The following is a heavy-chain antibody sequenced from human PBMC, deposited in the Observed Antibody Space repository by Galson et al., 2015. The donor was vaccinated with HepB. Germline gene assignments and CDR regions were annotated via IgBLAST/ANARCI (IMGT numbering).Heavy chain of an antibody. CDR3: ARMPCSGYYYCLFAP. CDR2: IKQDGREK. V-gene: IGHV3-7*03. Sequence: SLRLSCAASGFTFSIYWMSWVRQAPGKGLEWVATIKQDGREKYYVHSVKGRFTISRDNAKNSLYLQMNSLRAEDTAVYYCARMPCSGYYYCLFAPWGQGTLVTVAS. CDR1: GFTFSIYW. D-gene: IGHD3-22*01. J-gene: IGHJ5*02.